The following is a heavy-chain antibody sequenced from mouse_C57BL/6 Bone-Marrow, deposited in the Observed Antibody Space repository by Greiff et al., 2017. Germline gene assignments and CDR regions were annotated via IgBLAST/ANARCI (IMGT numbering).Heavy chain of an antibody. Sequence: EVQLQQSGPVLVKPGASVKMSCKASGYTFTDYYMNWVQQSHGKSLEWIGVINPYNGGTSYNQKFKGKATLTVDKSSSTAYMELNSLTSEDSAVNYCARRGYDYWGQGTTLTVSS. D-gene: IGHD3-1*01. CDR3: ARRGYDY. V-gene: IGHV1-19*01. CDR2: INPYNGGT. CDR1: GYTFTDYY. J-gene: IGHJ2*01.